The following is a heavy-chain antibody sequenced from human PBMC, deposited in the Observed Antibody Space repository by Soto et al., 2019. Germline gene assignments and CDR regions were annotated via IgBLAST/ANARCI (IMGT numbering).Heavy chain of an antibody. V-gene: IGHV1-69*01. J-gene: IGHJ6*02. D-gene: IGHD6-6*01. CDR1: GGTFSSYA. Sequence: QVQLVQSGAEVKKPGSSVKVSCKASGGTFSSYAIGWVRQAPGQGLEWMGGIIPIFGTANYAQKIQGRVKINADESTSTAYMELSSLRAEDTAVYYCARASIAARPNYYYGMDVWVQGTTVTVSS. CDR2: IIPIFGTA. CDR3: ARASIAARPNYYYGMDV.